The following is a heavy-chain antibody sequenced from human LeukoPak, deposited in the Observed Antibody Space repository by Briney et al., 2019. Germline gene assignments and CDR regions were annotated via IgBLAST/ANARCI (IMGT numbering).Heavy chain of an antibody. D-gene: IGHD4-11*01. CDR3: AKQYSNYPSYYYYMDV. CDR1: GFTFSHSG. J-gene: IGHJ6*03. Sequence: GGSLRLSCAASGFTFSHSGMHWVRQAPGKGLEWVAFIRYDGNSYYYADSVKGRFTISRDNSKNTLYLQMNSLRAEDTAVYYCAKQYSNYPSYYYYMDVWGKGTTVTVSS. V-gene: IGHV3-30*02. CDR2: IRYDGNSY.